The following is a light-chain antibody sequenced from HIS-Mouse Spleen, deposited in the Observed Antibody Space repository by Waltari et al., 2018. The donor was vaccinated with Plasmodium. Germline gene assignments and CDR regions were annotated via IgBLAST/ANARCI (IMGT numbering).Light chain of an antibody. CDR1: ALQNKY. J-gene: IGLJ3*02. V-gene: IGLV3-10*01. CDR2: EDS. CDR3: YSTDSSGNHRV. Sequence: SYELTQPPSVSVSPGQTVRITCSGDALQNKYFYWYQQKSGQSPVLVIYEDSKRPTGIPERFSGSSSGTMATLTISGAQVEDEADYYCYSTDSSGNHRVFGGGTKLTVL.